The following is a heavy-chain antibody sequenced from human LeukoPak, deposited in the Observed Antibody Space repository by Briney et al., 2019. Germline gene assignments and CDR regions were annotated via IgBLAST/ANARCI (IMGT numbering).Heavy chain of an antibody. CDR2: IRFDGSNK. Sequence: GGSLRLSCAASGFTFSSYGMHWVRQAPGKGLEWVAFIRFDGSNKYYADSMKGRFIISRDNSKNTLYLQMNSLRAEDTAVYYCAKDRYYAPGGPEYFQHWGQGTLVTVSS. V-gene: IGHV3-30*02. D-gene: IGHD3-10*01. CDR1: GFTFSSYG. CDR3: AKDRYYAPGGPEYFQH. J-gene: IGHJ1*01.